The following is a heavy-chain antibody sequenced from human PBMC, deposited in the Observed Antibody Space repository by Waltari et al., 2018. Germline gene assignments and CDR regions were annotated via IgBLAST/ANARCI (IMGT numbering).Heavy chain of an antibody. D-gene: IGHD1-26*01. CDR1: GYTFTGYY. CDR3: ARGVGATRY. Sequence: QVQLVQSGAEVKKPGASVKVSCKASGYTFTGYYMHWVRQAPGQGLEWMGRINPNSGGKNNAQKFQGRVTMTRGTSSSTAYMELSRLRSDDTAVYYCARGVGATRYWGQGTLVTVSS. V-gene: IGHV1-2*06. J-gene: IGHJ4*02. CDR2: INPNSGGK.